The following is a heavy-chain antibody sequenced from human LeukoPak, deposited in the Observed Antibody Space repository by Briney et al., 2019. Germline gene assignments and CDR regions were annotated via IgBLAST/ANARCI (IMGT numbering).Heavy chain of an antibody. CDR3: ASPRRGGGIHFDY. J-gene: IGHJ4*02. Sequence: SETLSLTCTVSGDSISSSRSYWGWIRQPPGKGLEWIGSIYYSGSTYYNPSLKSRVTISVDTSKNQFSLKLSSVTAADTAVYYCASPRRGGGIHFDYWGQGTLVTVSS. CDR2: IYYSGST. V-gene: IGHV4-39*01. CDR1: GDSISSSRSY. D-gene: IGHD1-26*01.